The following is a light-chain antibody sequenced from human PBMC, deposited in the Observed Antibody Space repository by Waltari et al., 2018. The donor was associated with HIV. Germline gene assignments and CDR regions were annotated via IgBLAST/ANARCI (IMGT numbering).Light chain of an antibody. V-gene: IGLV2-14*03. CDR2: DVT. J-gene: IGLJ2*01. Sequence: QSALTQPASVSGSPGQSITLSCTGTSSDVGGYNYVSWYQQHPGKAPKLIIYDVTNRPSGVSNRFSGSKSGNTASLTISGLQAEDEADYYCTSCTSTNTVVFGGGTRLTVL. CDR3: TSCTSTNTVV. CDR1: SSDVGGYNY.